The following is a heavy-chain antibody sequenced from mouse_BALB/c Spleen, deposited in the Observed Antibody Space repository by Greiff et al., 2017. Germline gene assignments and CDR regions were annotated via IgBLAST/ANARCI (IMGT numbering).Heavy chain of an antibody. CDR3: SFAWFAY. CDR1: GFNIKDYY. CDR2: IDPENGDT. Sequence: EVKVVESGAELVRSGASVKLSCTASGFNIKDYYMHWVKQRPEQGLEWIGWIDPENGDTEYAPKFQGKATMTADTSSNTAYLQLSSLTSEDTAVYYCSFAWFAYWGQGTLVTVSA. J-gene: IGHJ3*01. V-gene: IGHV14-4*02.